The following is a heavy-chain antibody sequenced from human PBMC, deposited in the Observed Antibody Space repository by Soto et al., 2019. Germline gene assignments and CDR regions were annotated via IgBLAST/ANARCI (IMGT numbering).Heavy chain of an antibody. CDR3: ASQRRGYCSGGSCYSWPTARRLADY. CDR2: IYHSGST. J-gene: IGHJ4*02. V-gene: IGHV4-4*02. D-gene: IGHD2-15*01. Sequence: SETLSLTCAFSGGSISSSNWWSWVRQPPGKGLEWIGEIYHSGSTNYNPSLKSRVTISVDKSKNQFSLKLSSVTAADTAVYYCASQRRGYCSGGSCYSWPTARRLADYWGQGTLVTVSS. CDR1: GGSISSSNW.